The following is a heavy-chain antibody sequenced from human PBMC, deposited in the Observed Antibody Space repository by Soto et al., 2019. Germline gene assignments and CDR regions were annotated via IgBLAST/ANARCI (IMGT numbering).Heavy chain of an antibody. CDR1: GFTFSSYG. CDR2: ISYDGSNK. J-gene: IGHJ4*02. Sequence: QVQLVESGGGVVQPGRSLRLSCAASGFTFSSYGIHWVRQAPGKGLEWVAIISYDGSNKYYADSVKGRFTISRDNSKKTLYRQMNRLGAEDTAVYYCAKAEGGSYSGVFEYWGQGTLVTVSS. CDR3: AKAEGGSYSGVFEY. V-gene: IGHV3-30*18. D-gene: IGHD1-26*01.